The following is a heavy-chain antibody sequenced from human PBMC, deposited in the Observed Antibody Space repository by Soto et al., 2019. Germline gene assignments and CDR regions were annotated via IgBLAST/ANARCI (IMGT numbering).Heavy chain of an antibody. V-gene: IGHV4-61*08. CDR2: VYSDGGT. CDR3: ARDVPGAAKAYWYFDL. CDR1: GAPVSSGGHY. Sequence: QVQLQESGPGLVKPSETLSLTCTVSGAPVSSGGHYWNWIRQSPGKGLEWIGYVYSDGGTKYNPSLKSRVTMLLDTSMRQFSLTLSSVTAADTAVYYCARDVPGAAKAYWYFDLWSRGTLVTVSS. J-gene: IGHJ2*01. D-gene: IGHD2-15*01.